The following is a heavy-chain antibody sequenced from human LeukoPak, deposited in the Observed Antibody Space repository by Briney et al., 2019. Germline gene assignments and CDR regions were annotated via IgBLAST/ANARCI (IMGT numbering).Heavy chain of an antibody. CDR2: IYSGGST. CDR1: GFTVSSNY. D-gene: IGHD2-2*01. J-gene: IGHJ6*02. CDR3: ARGNIVVVPAATRANYYYYNGMDV. V-gene: IGHV3-66*01. Sequence: GGSLRLSCAASGFTVSSNYMSWVRQAPREGLEWVPVIYSGGSTYYADSVKGRFTISRDNSKNTLYLQMNSLRAEDTAVYYCARGNIVVVPAATRANYYYYNGMDVWGQGTTVTVSS.